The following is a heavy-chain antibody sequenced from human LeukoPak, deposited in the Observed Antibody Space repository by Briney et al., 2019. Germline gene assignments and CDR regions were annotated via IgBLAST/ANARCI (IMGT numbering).Heavy chain of an antibody. V-gene: IGHV1-2*02. CDR1: GYTFTGYY. Sequence: ASVKVSCKASGYTFTGYYMHWVRQAPGQGLEWMGWINPNSGGTNYAQKFQGRVTMTRDTSISTAYMELSRLRPDDTAVYYCAREDGIVVVPAAINWFDHWGQGTLVTVSS. D-gene: IGHD2-2*02. CDR3: AREDGIVVVPAAINWFDH. J-gene: IGHJ5*02. CDR2: INPNSGGT.